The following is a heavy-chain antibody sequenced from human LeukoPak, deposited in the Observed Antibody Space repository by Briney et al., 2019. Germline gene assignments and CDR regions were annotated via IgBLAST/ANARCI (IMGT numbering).Heavy chain of an antibody. Sequence: PGGSLRLSCAASEFTFDDYAMHWVRQASGKGLEWVGRIRSKANSYATAYAASVTGRFTISRDDSKNTAYLQMNSLKTEDTAVYYCTSSRVGAINFDYWGQGTLVTVSS. CDR2: IRSKANSYAT. CDR1: EFTFDDYA. D-gene: IGHD1-26*01. J-gene: IGHJ4*02. CDR3: TSSRVGAINFDY. V-gene: IGHV3-73*01.